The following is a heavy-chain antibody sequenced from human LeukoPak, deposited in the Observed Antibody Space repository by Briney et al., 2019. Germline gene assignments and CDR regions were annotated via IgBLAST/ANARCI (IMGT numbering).Heavy chain of an antibody. D-gene: IGHD2-2*01. J-gene: IGHJ1*01. Sequence: GGSLRLSCAASGFTFSSYAMSWVRQAPGKGLEWVSAISGSGGSTYYTDSVKGRFTISRDNTKNTLYLQMNSLRAEDTAVYYCAKGLTLGYCGSTSCSEYFHYWGQGTLVTVSS. CDR2: ISGSGGST. CDR1: GFTFSSYA. CDR3: AKGLTLGYCGSTSCSEYFHY. V-gene: IGHV3-23*01.